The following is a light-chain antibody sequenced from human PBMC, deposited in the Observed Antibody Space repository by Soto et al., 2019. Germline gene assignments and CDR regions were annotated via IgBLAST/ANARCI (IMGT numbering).Light chain of an antibody. CDR1: QSISSN. V-gene: IGKV3-11*01. CDR2: DAS. Sequence: VITQLRGTLYVAAGARGTLSCRASQSISSNLVWYQQKPCQAPRLLISDASYRATGIPARFSGSGSGTDFTLTISSLEPEDFALYYCQQRSNWTIPFGQGTRLE. CDR3: QQRSNWTIP. J-gene: IGKJ5*01.